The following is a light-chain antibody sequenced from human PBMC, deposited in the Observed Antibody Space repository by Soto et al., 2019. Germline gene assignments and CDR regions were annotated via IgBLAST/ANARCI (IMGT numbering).Light chain of an antibody. Sequence: DIQMTQSPSSLSASVGDRVTITCRASQSIASYLNWYQQKPGTAPQLLISAASSLQSGVPSRFSGSGAATDFTLTISSLQPEDFATYYCQQSYSIPYTLGQGTKLEIK. CDR2: AAS. CDR3: QQSYSIPYT. V-gene: IGKV1-39*01. CDR1: QSIASY. J-gene: IGKJ2*01.